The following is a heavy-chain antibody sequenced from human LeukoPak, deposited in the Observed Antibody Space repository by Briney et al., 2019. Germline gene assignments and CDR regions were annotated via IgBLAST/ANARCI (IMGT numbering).Heavy chain of an antibody. CDR3: AILSGVVVVINHEVDAFDI. Sequence: PGGSLRLSCAASGFTFSSYAMSWVRQAPGKGLEWVSAISGSGGSTYYADSVKGRLTISRDNSKNTLYLQMNSLRAEDTAVYYCAILSGVVVVINHEVDAFDIWGQGTMVTVSS. CDR1: GFTFSSYA. J-gene: IGHJ3*02. D-gene: IGHD3-22*01. V-gene: IGHV3-23*01. CDR2: ISGSGGST.